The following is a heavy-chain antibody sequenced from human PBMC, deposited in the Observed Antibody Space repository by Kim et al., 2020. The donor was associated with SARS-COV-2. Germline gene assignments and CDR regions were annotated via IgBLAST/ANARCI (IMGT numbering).Heavy chain of an antibody. Sequence: GGSLRLSCAASGFTFSSYAMSWVRQAPGKGLEWVSAISGSGGGTYYADSVKGRFTISRDNSKNTLYLQMNSLRAEDTAVYYCAKDLGWDYYDSSGYYYYYYGMDVWGQGTPVTVSS. CDR1: GFTFSSYA. CDR2: ISGSGGGT. D-gene: IGHD3-22*01. CDR3: AKDLGWDYYDSSGYYYYYYGMDV. V-gene: IGHV3-23*01. J-gene: IGHJ6*02.